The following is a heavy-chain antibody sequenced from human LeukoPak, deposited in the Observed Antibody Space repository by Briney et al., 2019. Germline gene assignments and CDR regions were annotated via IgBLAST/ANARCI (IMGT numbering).Heavy chain of an antibody. Sequence: PGGSLRLSCAASGFTVSSNYMSWVRQAPGKGLEWVSVIYSGGSTYYADSVKGRFTISRDNSKNTLYLQMNSLRAENTAVYYCARAGGLRWSYFDYWGQGTLVTVSS. CDR1: GFTVSSNY. J-gene: IGHJ4*02. D-gene: IGHD4-23*01. V-gene: IGHV3-53*01. CDR3: ARAGGLRWSYFDY. CDR2: IYSGGST.